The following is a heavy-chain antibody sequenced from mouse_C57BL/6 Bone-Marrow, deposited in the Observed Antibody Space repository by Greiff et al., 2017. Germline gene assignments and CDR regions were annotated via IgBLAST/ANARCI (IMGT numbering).Heavy chain of an antibody. CDR3: ARPLIFYGSNHYYFDN. Sequence: QVQLQQPGAELVKPGASVKLSCKASGYTFTSYWMQWVQQRPGQGLEWIGEIDPSDSYTNYNQKFKGKATLTVDTSSSTAYVQLSSLTSEDSAVDYCARPLIFYGSNHYYFDNCCQGTTLTVSA. J-gene: IGHJ2*01. CDR2: IDPSDSYT. D-gene: IGHD1-1*01. CDR1: GYTFTSYW. V-gene: IGHV1-50*01.